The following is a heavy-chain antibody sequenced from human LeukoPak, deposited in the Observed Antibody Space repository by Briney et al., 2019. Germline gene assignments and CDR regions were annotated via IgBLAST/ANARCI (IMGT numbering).Heavy chain of an antibody. CDR2: ITTDGSTI. CDR3: ARGLWGIDY. D-gene: IGHD7-27*01. J-gene: IGHJ4*02. CDR1: GFNLGSYW. V-gene: IGHV3-74*01. Sequence: GGSLRLSCAASGFNLGSYWMHWVRQAPGKGLVWVSQITTDGSTINYADSVRGRFTISRDNAENTLYLEMKSLRAEDTAVYYCARGLWGIDYWGQGALVTVSS.